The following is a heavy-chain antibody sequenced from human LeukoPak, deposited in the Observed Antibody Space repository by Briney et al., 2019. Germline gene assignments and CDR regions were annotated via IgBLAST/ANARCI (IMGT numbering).Heavy chain of an antibody. CDR1: GYTFTGYY. V-gene: IGHV1-2*02. D-gene: IGHD3-10*01. J-gene: IGHJ5*02. Sequence: ASVKVSCKASGYTFTGYYMHWLRQSPGQGLEWMGWINPNSGGTNYAQKFQGRVTMTRDTSISTAYMELSRLRSDDTAVYYCARDPAYYYGSGNWFDPWGQGTLVTVSS. CDR2: INPNSGGT. CDR3: ARDPAYYYGSGNWFDP.